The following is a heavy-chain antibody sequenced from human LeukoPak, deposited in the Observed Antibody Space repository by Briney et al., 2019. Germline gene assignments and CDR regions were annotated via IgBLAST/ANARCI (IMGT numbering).Heavy chain of an antibody. CDR3: ARDQNISWFYI. J-gene: IGHJ4*02. V-gene: IGHV4-4*08. Sequence: SETLSLTCTVSRGSISNDYWTWIRQPPGKGLEWIGYIYYSGSTYYNPSLNSRVTISIDTSKNQFSLKLTSVTAADTAMYYCARDQNISWFYIWGQGSLVTVSS. CDR2: IYYSGST. D-gene: IGHD6-13*01. CDR1: RGSISNDY.